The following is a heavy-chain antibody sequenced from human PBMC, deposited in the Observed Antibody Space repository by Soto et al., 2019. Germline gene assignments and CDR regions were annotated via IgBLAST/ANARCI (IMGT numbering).Heavy chain of an antibody. CDR3: ARDQVAAAGGYGMDV. Sequence: SQTLSLTCAISGDSVPSNSAAWNWSRQSPSRGLEWLGRTYYRSKWYNDDAVSVKSRITINPDTSKNQFNLQLNSVTPEDTAVYYCARDQVAAAGGYGMDVWGQGTTVTVSS. D-gene: IGHD6-13*01. J-gene: IGHJ6*02. CDR1: GDSVPSNSAA. CDR2: TYYRSKWYN. V-gene: IGHV6-1*01.